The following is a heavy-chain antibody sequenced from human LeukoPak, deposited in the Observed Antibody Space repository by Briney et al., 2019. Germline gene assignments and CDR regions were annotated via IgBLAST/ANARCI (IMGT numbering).Heavy chain of an antibody. CDR1: GYTFTSYD. J-gene: IGHJ4*02. Sequence: ASVKVSCEASGYTFTSYDINWVRQATGQGLEWMGWMNPNSGNTGYAQKFQGRVTMTRNTSISTAYMELSSLRSEDTAVYYCARWIAAAGKFDYWGQGTLVTVSS. D-gene: IGHD6-13*01. V-gene: IGHV1-8*01. CDR2: MNPNSGNT. CDR3: ARWIAAAGKFDY.